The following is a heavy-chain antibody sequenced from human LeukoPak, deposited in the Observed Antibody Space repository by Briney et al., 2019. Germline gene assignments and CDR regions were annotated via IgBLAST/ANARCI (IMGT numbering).Heavy chain of an antibody. J-gene: IGHJ3*02. CDR1: GGSISSSNW. CDR2: IYHSGST. D-gene: IGHD3-16*01. Sequence: PSETLSLTCAVSGGSISSSNWWSWVRQPPGKGLEWIGEIYHSGSTNYNPSLKGRVTISVDKSKNQFSLKLSSVTAADTAVYYYARGLAKGNAFDIWGQGTMVTVSS. CDR3: ARGLAKGNAFDI. V-gene: IGHV4-4*02.